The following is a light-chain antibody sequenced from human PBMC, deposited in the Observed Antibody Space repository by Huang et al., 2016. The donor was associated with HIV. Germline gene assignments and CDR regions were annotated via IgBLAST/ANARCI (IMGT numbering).Light chain of an antibody. Sequence: DIQMTQSPSSLSASVGDRVTITCRASQSSNIYLNWYQQKPGKAPRLLIYGASSLQSGVPSRFSGSGSGTDFTLTISSLQPEDFATYFCQQSSSIPRTFGQGTKVEI. CDR2: GAS. CDR1: QSSNIY. J-gene: IGKJ1*01. V-gene: IGKV1-39*01. CDR3: QQSSSIPRT.